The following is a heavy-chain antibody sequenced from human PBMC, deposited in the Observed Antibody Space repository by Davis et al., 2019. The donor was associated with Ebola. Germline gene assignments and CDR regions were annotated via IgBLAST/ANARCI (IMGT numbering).Heavy chain of an antibody. Sequence: GGSLRLSCAASGFSFSSYWMSWVRQAPGKGLEWVASIKQDGSDKYYVDSVKGRFTISRDNSKNTLYLQMNSLRAEDTAVYYCAKDLGGGSYRYYYYGMDVWGQGTTVTVSS. V-gene: IGHV3-7*03. CDR3: AKDLGGGSYRYYYYGMDV. J-gene: IGHJ6*02. CDR1: GFSFSSYW. D-gene: IGHD1-26*01. CDR2: IKQDGSDK.